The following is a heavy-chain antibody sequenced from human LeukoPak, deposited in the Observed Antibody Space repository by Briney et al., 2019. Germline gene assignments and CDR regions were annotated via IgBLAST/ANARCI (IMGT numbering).Heavy chain of an antibody. D-gene: IGHD2-15*01. CDR3: AKSGLNRFDY. J-gene: IGHJ4*02. Sequence: GGSLRLSCAASGFTFSSYSMNWVRQAPGKGLEWVSSISSSSSYIYYADSVKGRFTISRDNSKNTLYLQMNSLRAEDTAVYYCAKSGLNRFDYWGQGTLVTVSS. CDR1: GFTFSSYS. V-gene: IGHV3-21*04. CDR2: ISSSSSYI.